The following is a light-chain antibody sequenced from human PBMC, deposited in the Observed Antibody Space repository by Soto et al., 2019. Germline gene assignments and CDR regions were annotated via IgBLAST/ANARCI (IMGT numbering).Light chain of an antibody. CDR2: DAS. J-gene: IGKJ2*01. CDR1: RSVGNNY. CDR3: QRYGSSSYT. V-gene: IGKV3-20*01. Sequence: EIVLTQSPGTLSLSPGERATLSGRASRSVGNNYLAWYQQRPGQAPNLLIYDASSRATGIPDRFSGSGSGTDFTLTISRLEPEDVAVYYCQRYGSSSYTFGQGTKVDIK.